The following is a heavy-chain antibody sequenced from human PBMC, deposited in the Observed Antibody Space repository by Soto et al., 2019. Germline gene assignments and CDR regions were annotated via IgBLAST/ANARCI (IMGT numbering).Heavy chain of an antibody. D-gene: IGHD5-12*01. CDR2: IDWDDDK. Sequence: SGPTLVKPTQTLTLTCTFSGFSLSTSGMCVSWIRQPPGKALEWLARIDWDDDKYYSTSLKTRLTISKDTSKNQVVLTMTNMDPVDTATYYCARSRYSGYDYVGAFDIWGQGTMVTVSS. V-gene: IGHV2-70*11. CDR3: ARSRYSGYDYVGAFDI. J-gene: IGHJ3*02. CDR1: GFSLSTSGMC.